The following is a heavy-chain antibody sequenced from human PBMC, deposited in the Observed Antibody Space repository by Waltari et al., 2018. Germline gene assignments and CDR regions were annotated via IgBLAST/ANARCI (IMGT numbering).Heavy chain of an antibody. Sequence: EVPLVDSGGGLVKPEGSLRLSCAASGFTFSSDSMNWARQAPGKGLEWVSSISSSSSYIYYADSVKGRFTISRDNAKNSLYLQMNSLRAEDTAVYYCAIYDSSGYYLDFDYWGQGTLVTVSS. D-gene: IGHD3-22*01. CDR2: ISSSSSYI. CDR1: GFTFSSDS. J-gene: IGHJ4*02. CDR3: AIYDSSGYYLDFDY. V-gene: IGHV3-21*01.